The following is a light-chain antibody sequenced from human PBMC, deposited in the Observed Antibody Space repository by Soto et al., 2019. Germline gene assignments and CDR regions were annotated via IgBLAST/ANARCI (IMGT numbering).Light chain of an antibody. CDR2: GVS. CDR3: QQYKNWHT. CDR1: QSVNSQ. J-gene: IGKJ2*01. Sequence: EIVMTQSPATLSVSPGERATLSCRASQSVNSQLAWYQQQPGQAPRLLIYGVSTRATGIPARFSGSGSGTEFTLTINSLQSEDFAVYYCQQYKNWHTFGQGTKLEMK. V-gene: IGKV3-15*01.